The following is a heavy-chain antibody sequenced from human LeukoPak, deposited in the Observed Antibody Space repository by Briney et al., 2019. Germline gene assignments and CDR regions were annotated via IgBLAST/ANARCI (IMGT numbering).Heavy chain of an antibody. Sequence: MSSETLSLTCAVYGGSFSGYYWSWIRQPPGKGLEWLGEINHSGSTNYNPSLKSRATISVDTSKNQFSLKLSSGTAADTAVYYCARRRNSRRVRGYYFDYWGQGTLVTVSS. J-gene: IGHJ4*02. CDR1: GGSFSGYY. CDR3: ARRRNSRRVRGYYFDY. D-gene: IGHD6-13*01. V-gene: IGHV4-34*01. CDR2: INHSGST.